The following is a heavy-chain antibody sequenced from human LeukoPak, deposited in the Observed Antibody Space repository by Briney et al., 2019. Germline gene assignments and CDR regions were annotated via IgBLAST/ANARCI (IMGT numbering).Heavy chain of an antibody. Sequence: GGSLRLSCAASGFTFSSYAMHWVRQAPGRGLEWVAVISYDGSNKYYADSVKGRFTISRDNSKNTLYLQMNSLRAEDTAVYYCARGGDFWGYFDYWGQGTLVTVSS. D-gene: IGHD3-3*01. CDR3: ARGGDFWGYFDY. CDR2: ISYDGSNK. J-gene: IGHJ4*02. CDR1: GFTFSSYA. V-gene: IGHV3-30*04.